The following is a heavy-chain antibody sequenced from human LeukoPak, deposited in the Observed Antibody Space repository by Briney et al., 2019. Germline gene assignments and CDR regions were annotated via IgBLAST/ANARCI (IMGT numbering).Heavy chain of an antibody. Sequence: GGSLRLSGAASGFTVSSNYMSWVRQAPGTGLEWVSVIYSGGSTYYADSVKGRFTISRDNSKNTLYLQMNSLRAEDTAVYYCAREVAAAGTYFDYWGQGTLVAVSS. D-gene: IGHD6-13*01. CDR1: GFTVSSNY. V-gene: IGHV3-66*02. CDR3: AREVAAAGTYFDY. CDR2: IYSGGST. J-gene: IGHJ4*02.